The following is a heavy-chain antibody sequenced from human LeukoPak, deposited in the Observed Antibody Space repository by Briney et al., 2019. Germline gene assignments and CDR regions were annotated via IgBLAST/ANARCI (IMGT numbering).Heavy chain of an antibody. Sequence: ASVKVSCKAYGYTFTSYGISWVRQAPGQGLEWMGWISAYNGNTNYAQKLQGRVTMTTDTSTSTAYMELRSLRSDDTAVYYCARETLPGIAVAGTYGMDVWGQGTTVTVSS. D-gene: IGHD6-19*01. CDR3: ARETLPGIAVAGTYGMDV. J-gene: IGHJ6*02. CDR2: ISAYNGNT. V-gene: IGHV1-18*01. CDR1: GYTFTSYG.